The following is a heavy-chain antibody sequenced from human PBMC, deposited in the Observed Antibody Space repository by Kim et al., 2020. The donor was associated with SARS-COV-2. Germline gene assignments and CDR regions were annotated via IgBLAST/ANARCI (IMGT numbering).Heavy chain of an antibody. D-gene: IGHD5-18*01. J-gene: IGHJ6*02. V-gene: IGHV3-53*01. CDR3: ARDDAKGYTGMDV. Sequence: GGSLRLSCAASGFTVSSNYMSWVRQAPGKGLEWVSVIYSGGSTYYADSVKGRFTISRDNSKNTLYLQMNSLRAEDTAVYYCARDDAKGYTGMDVWGQGTTVTVSS. CDR2: IYSGGST. CDR1: GFTVSSNY.